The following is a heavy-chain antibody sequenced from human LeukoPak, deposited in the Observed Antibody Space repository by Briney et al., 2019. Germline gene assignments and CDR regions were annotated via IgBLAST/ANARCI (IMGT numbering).Heavy chain of an antibody. CDR1: GGSISSYY. CDR2: IYTSGST. Sequence: SETLSLTCTVSGGSISSYYWSWIRQPAGKGLEWIGRIYTSGSTNYNPSLKSRVTMSVDTSKNQFSLKLSSVTAADTAVYYCARDGVYCSSTSCYGDFWSGYRAFDIWGQGTMVTVSS. J-gene: IGHJ3*02. D-gene: IGHD2-2*01. CDR3: ARDGVYCSSTSCYGDFWSGYRAFDI. V-gene: IGHV4-4*07.